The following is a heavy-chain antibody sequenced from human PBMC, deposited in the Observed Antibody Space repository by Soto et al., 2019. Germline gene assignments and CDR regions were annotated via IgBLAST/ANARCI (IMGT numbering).Heavy chain of an antibody. CDR3: AKDEGRYTYGLRDC. CDR1: RFTFSNYG. Sequence: PRLSCAASRFTFSNYGMHWVRQAPGKGLEWVAVIWYDGSYKYYADSVKGRFTISRDNSRTTLYLQMNSLRAEDTAVYYCAKDEGRYTYGLRDCWGQGTLVTVSS. J-gene: IGHJ4*02. D-gene: IGHD5-18*01. V-gene: IGHV3-33*06. CDR2: IWYDGSYK.